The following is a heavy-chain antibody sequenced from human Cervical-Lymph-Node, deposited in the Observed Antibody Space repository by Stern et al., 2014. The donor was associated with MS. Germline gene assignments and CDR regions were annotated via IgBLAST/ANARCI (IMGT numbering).Heavy chain of an antibody. CDR2: IYPGDSNT. J-gene: IGHJ4*02. V-gene: IGHV5-51*01. Sequence: EVQLVQSGAEVKKPGESLKISCKGSGYSFTSYWIGWVRQMPGKGLEGMGIIYPGDSNTKYTPSVQGHFTISADKSISTAYLQWSSLKASDTAMYYCARLPGGYGDPLDYWGQGTLVTVSS. CDR3: ARLPGGYGDPLDY. CDR1: GYSFTSYW. D-gene: IGHD4-17*01.